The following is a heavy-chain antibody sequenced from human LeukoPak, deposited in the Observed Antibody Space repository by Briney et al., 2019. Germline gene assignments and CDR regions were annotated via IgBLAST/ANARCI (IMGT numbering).Heavy chain of an antibody. CDR3: ARDGGGERHCSGGSCYSAYYGMDV. CDR1: GGSFSGYY. V-gene: IGHV4-59*01. J-gene: IGHJ6*02. CDR2: IYYSGST. D-gene: IGHD2-15*01. Sequence: SETLSLTCAVYGGSFSGYYWSWIRQPPGKGLEWIGYIYYSGSTNYNPSLKSRVTISVDTSKNQFSLKLSSVTAADTAVYYCARDGGGERHCSGGSCYSAYYGMDVWGQGTTVTVSS.